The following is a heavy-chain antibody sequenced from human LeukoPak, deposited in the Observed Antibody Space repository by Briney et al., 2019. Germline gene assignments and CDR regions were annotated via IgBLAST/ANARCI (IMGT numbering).Heavy chain of an antibody. CDR2: IYYSGST. CDR3: ARGVDDILTGEYYFDY. V-gene: IGHV4-59*01. D-gene: IGHD3-9*01. CDR1: GGSISSYY. J-gene: IGHJ4*02. Sequence: SETLSLTCTVSGGSISSYYWSWIRQPPGKGLEWIGYIYYSGSTNCNPSLKSRVTISVDTSKNQFSLKLSSVTAADTAVYYCARGVDDILTGEYYFDYWGQGTLVTVSS.